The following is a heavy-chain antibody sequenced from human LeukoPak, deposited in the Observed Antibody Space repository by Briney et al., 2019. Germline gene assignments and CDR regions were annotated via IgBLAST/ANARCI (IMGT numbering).Heavy chain of an antibody. D-gene: IGHD1-1*01. Sequence: SETLSLTCTVSGGSISSSSYYWGWIRQPPGKGLEWIGSIYYSGSTYYNPSLKSRVTISVDTSKNHFSLKLSSVTAADTAVYYCARALGNYDAFDIWGQGTMVTVSS. CDR1: GGSISSSSYY. J-gene: IGHJ3*02. V-gene: IGHV4-39*02. CDR3: ARALGNYDAFDI. CDR2: IYYSGST.